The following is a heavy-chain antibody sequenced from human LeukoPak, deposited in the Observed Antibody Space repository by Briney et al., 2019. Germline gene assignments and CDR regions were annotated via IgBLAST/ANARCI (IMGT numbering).Heavy chain of an antibody. D-gene: IGHD3-10*01. CDR3: ARHGTGSSYMTIDY. V-gene: IGHV5-51*01. CDR1: GYTFTNYW. Sequence: GESLKISCKGFGYTFTNYWIGWVRQMPGKGLEWMGIIYPGDSDARYSPSFQGQVTISADKSISTAYLQWSSLKASDTAMYYCARHGTGSSYMTIDYWGQGTLVTVSS. CDR2: IYPGDSDA. J-gene: IGHJ4*02.